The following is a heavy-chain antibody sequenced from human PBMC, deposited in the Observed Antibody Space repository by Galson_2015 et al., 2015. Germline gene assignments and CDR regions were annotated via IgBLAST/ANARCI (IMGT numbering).Heavy chain of an antibody. CDR2: IRSKANSYAT. D-gene: IGHD3-22*01. V-gene: IGHV3-73*01. CDR1: GFTFSGSA. CDR3: TRNYYDSSGYYSLDY. Sequence: SLRLSCASSGFTFSGSAMHWVRQASGKGLEWVGRIRSKANSYATSYAASVTGRFTISRDDSKNTAYLQMDSLKTEDTAVYYCTRNYYDSSGYYSLDYWGQGILATVSS. J-gene: IGHJ4*02.